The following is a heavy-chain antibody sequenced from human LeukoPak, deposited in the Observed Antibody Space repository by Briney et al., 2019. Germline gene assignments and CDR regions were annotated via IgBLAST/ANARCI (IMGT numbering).Heavy chain of an antibody. CDR3: ARDLPSNANWELHY. Sequence: ASVKVSCKASGHTFIDYFIHWVRQAPGQGLEWMGRINPNSGGTDYAQNFQGRVTMTRDTSISTAYMELSRLRSDDTAVYYCARDLPSNANWELHYWGQGILVTVSS. D-gene: IGHD7-27*01. CDR1: GHTFIDYF. J-gene: IGHJ4*02. V-gene: IGHV1-2*06. CDR2: INPNSGGT.